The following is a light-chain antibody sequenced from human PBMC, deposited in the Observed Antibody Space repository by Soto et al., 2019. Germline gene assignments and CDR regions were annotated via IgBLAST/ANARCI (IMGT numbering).Light chain of an antibody. CDR3: QQLNSNPLT. V-gene: IGKV1-9*01. CDR1: QAIGTY. J-gene: IGKJ4*01. CDR2: AAS. Sequence: DIQLTQSSSSLSASVGDRVTITCRASQAIGTYLVWYQQKPGKAPKLLIYAASTLQTGVPSRFSGSGSGTDFTLTISSLQPEDFATYYCQQLNSNPLTFGGGTKVDIK.